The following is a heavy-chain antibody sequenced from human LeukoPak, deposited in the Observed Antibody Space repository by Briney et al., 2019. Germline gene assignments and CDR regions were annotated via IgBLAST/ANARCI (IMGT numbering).Heavy chain of an antibody. CDR1: GFTFSSYS. CDR3: AKNSSGYLDY. Sequence: GGSLRLSCAASGFTFSSYSMNWVRQAPGKGLEWVSAISGSGGSTYYADSVKGRFTISRDNSKNTLYLQMNSLRAEDTAVYYCAKNSSGYLDYWGQGTLVTVSS. CDR2: ISGSGGST. J-gene: IGHJ4*02. D-gene: IGHD3-22*01. V-gene: IGHV3-23*01.